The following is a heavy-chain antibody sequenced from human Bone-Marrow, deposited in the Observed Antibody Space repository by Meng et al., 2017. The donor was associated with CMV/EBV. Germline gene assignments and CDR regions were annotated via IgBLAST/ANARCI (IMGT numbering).Heavy chain of an antibody. V-gene: IGHV3-21*01. CDR1: GFTFSSYS. D-gene: IGHD2/OR15-2a*01. CDR2: ISSSSYI. CDR3: ARDIVLRGSEDNFDY. Sequence: GESLKISCAASGFTFSSYSMNWVRQAPGKGLEWVSSISSSSYIYYADSVKGRFTISRDNAKNSLYLQMNSLRAEDTAVYYCARDIVLRGSEDNFDYWGQGPLVTVSS. J-gene: IGHJ4*02.